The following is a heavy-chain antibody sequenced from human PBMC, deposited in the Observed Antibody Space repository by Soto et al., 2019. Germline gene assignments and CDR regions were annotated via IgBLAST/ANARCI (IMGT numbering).Heavy chain of an antibody. V-gene: IGHV1-18*01. J-gene: IGHJ4*02. CDR1: GYTFTSHD. D-gene: IGHD3-22*01. Sequence: QVQLVQSGAEVKKPGASVKVSCKASGYTFTSHDISWVRQAPGQGLEWMGWISPYNGNTNYAQRLQGRVTMTADTSKSTAYMELRSLRSDDTAVYYCVRDTRFYFDSSGQHYWGQGTLVTVSS. CDR3: VRDTRFYFDSSGQHY. CDR2: ISPYNGNT.